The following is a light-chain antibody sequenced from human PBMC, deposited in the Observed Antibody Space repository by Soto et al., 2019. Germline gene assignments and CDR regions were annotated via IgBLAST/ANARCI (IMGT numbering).Light chain of an antibody. V-gene: IGLV2-14*03. CDR1: SSDVDGYNY. J-gene: IGLJ1*01. Sequence: QPAPVSGSPGQSITLSCTGTSSDVDGYNYVSWYQHHPGKAPKLIIYDVSNRPSGVSIRFSGSKSDNTASLTISGLQPEDEADYHCSSYTTSNTRQIVFGTGTKVTVL. CDR2: DVS. CDR3: SSYTTSNTRQIV.